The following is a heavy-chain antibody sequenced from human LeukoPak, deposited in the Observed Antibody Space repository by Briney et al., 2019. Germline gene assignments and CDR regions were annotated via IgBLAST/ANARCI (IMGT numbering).Heavy chain of an antibody. CDR1: GYIFTNYG. J-gene: IGHJ3*02. V-gene: IGHV1-18*01. CDR2: ISPYNGNT. CDR3: AKHLHIVVVTEDAFDI. D-gene: IGHD2-21*02. Sequence: ASVKVSCKASGYIFTNYGITWVRQAPGQGLEWMGWISPYNGNTNYAQKLQGRVTMTTDTSTSTAYMELRSLRSDDTAVYYCAKHLHIVVVTEDAFDIWGQGTMVTAS.